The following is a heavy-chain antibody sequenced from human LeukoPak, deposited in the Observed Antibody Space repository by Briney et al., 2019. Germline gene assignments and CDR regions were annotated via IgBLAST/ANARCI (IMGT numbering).Heavy chain of an antibody. CDR1: GGTFSSYA. CDR2: IIPIFGTA. V-gene: IGHV1-69*13. J-gene: IGHJ4*02. CDR3: ARANTAMDVNFDY. D-gene: IGHD5-18*01. Sequence: SVKVSCKASGGTFSSYAISWVRQAPGQGLEWMGGIIPIFGTANYAQKFQGRVTITADESTSTAYMELSSLRSEDTAVYYCARANTAMDVNFDYWGQGTLVTVSS.